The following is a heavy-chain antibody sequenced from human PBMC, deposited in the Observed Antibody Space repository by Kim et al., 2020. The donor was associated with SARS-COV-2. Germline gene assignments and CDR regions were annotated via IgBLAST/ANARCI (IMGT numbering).Heavy chain of an antibody. Sequence: PSLKSRVTISVNTSKNQFALKLSSVTAADTAVYYCARGHGWFGEFYAFDIWGQGTMVTVSS. V-gene: IGHV4-31*02. CDR3: ARGHGWFGEFYAFDI. J-gene: IGHJ3*02. D-gene: IGHD3-10*01.